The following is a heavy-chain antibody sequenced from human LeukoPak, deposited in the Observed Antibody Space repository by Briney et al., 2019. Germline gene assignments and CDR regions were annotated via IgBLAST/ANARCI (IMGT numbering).Heavy chain of an antibody. Sequence: ASVTVSFKASGYTFTSYGISWVRQAPGQGLEWMGWISAYNGNTNYAQKLQGRVTMTTDTSTSTAYMELRSLRSDDTAVYYCARKGYCSGGSCYEDDPWGQGTLVTVSS. CDR2: ISAYNGNT. V-gene: IGHV1-18*01. CDR1: GYTFTSYG. CDR3: ARKGYCSGGSCYEDDP. D-gene: IGHD2-15*01. J-gene: IGHJ5*02.